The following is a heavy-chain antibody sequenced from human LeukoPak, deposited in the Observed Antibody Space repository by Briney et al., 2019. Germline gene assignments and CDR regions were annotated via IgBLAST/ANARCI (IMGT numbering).Heavy chain of an antibody. CDR1: GFTFSSYG. Sequence: GGSLRLSRAASGFTFSSYGMHWVRQAPGKGLEWVAFIRYDGSNKYYADSVKGRFTISRDNAKNSLYLQMNSLRAEDTAVYYCARAGYSSSWYYFWGQGTLVTVSS. D-gene: IGHD6-13*01. J-gene: IGHJ4*02. CDR3: ARAGYSSSWYYF. CDR2: IRYDGSNK. V-gene: IGHV3-30*02.